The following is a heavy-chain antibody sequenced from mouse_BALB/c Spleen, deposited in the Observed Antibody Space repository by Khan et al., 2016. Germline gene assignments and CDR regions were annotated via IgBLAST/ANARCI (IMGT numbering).Heavy chain of an antibody. CDR3: AREENALDY. CDR2: ISSGGTT. V-gene: IGHV5-6-5*01. CDR1: GFTFSSYA. J-gene: IGHJ4*01. Sequence: EVELVEPGGGLVKPGGSLKFSCAASGFTFSSYAMSWVRQTPEKRLEWVASISSGGTTYYPDSVKGRFTISRDDARNILDLQMNSLRSEDTAIYYCAREENALDYWGQGTSVTVSS.